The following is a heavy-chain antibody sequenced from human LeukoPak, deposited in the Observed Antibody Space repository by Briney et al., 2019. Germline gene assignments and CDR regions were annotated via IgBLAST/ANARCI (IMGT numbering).Heavy chain of an antibody. J-gene: IGHJ3*02. D-gene: IGHD5-12*01. Sequence: GASVKVSCKASGYTFTSYGISWVRQAPGQGLEWMGWISAYNGNTNYAQKLQGRVTMTTDTSTSTAYMELRSLRSDDTAVYYCARIFSGSGYPAAFDIWGQGTMVTVSS. CDR2: ISAYNGNT. CDR3: ARIFSGSGYPAAFDI. CDR1: GYTFTSYG. V-gene: IGHV1-18*01.